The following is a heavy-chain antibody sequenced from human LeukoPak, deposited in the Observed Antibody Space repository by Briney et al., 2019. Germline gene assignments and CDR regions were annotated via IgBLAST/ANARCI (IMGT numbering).Heavy chain of an antibody. CDR3: ASLTLSDNAFDI. CDR1: GGSISSYY. V-gene: IGHV4-59*08. CDR2: IYYSGST. J-gene: IGHJ3*02. Sequence: SETLSLTCTVSGGSISSYYWSWIRQPPGKGLEWIGYIYYSGSTNYNPSLKSRVTISVDTSKNQFSLKLSSVTAADTAVYYCASLTLSDNAFDIWGQGTMVTVSS. D-gene: IGHD3-16*02.